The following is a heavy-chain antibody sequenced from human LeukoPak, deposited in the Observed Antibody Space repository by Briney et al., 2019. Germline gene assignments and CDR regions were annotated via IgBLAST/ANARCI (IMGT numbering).Heavy chain of an antibody. CDR3: ARHRYYYDSSGYYYQP. D-gene: IGHD3-22*01. CDR2: IYYSGST. CDR1: GASISSYY. V-gene: IGHV4-59*01. Sequence: PSETLSLTCTVSGASISSYYWSWIRQPPGKGLEWIGYIYYSGSTNYNPSLKSRVTISVDTSKNQFPLRLSSVTAADTAVYYCARHRYYYDSSGYYYQPWGQGTLVTVSS. J-gene: IGHJ5*02.